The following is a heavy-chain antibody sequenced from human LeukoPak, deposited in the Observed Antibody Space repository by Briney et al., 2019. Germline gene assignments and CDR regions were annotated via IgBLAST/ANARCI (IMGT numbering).Heavy chain of an antibody. Sequence: PSETLSLTCTVSGGSISTSNYYWGWIRQPPGKGLEWIGNIFYSGSTYYSPSLRSRVTISLDTSRNQFSLKLSSVTAADTAVYYCARCIVGATNWFDPWGQGTLVTVSS. CDR1: GGSISTSNYY. D-gene: IGHD1-26*01. J-gene: IGHJ5*02. CDR2: IFYSGST. CDR3: ARCIVGATNWFDP. V-gene: IGHV4-39*07.